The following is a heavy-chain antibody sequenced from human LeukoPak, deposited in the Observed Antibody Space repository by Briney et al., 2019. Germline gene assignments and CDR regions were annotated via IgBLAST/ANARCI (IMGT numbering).Heavy chain of an antibody. CDR2: INPNSGGT. D-gene: IGHD6-13*01. CDR1: GYTFTGYY. V-gene: IGHV1-2*02. Sequence: GESLKISCKGSGYTFTGYYLHWVRQAPGQGLEWMGWINPNSGGTNYAQKFQGRVTVTRDTSISTAYMELSSLRSDDTAVYYCARGMAAAGIGWFDPWGQGTLVTVSS. CDR3: ARGMAAAGIGWFDP. J-gene: IGHJ5*02.